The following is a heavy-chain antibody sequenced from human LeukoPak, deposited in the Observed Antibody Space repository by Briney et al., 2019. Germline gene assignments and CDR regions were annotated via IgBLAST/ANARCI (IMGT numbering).Heavy chain of an antibody. V-gene: IGHV1-18*01. CDR2: ISAYNCNT. J-gene: IGHJ4*02. Sequence: ASVKVSCKSSGYTFTSYVISWVRQAPGQGRGWMGWISAYNCNTNYAQKLQGRVTMTTDTSTRTAYMALSSLRSDDAAVYYCARGGGLDYWGQGTLVTVSS. CDR3: ARGGGLDY. CDR1: GYTFTSYV.